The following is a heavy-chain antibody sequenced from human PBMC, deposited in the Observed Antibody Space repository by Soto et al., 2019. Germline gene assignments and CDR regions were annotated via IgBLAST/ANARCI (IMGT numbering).Heavy chain of an antibody. CDR2: IDPSDSYT. D-gene: IGHD3-3*01. Sequence: GESVKISCKGSGYSFTIYWISWVRQMPGKGLEWMGRIDPSDSYTNYSPSFQGHVTISADKSISTAYLQWSSLKASDTAMYYCARQSXDFWSGSPLYYYYGMDVWGQGTTVTVSS. J-gene: IGHJ6*02. CDR1: GYSFTIYW. CDR3: ARQSXDFWSGSPLYYYYGMDV. V-gene: IGHV5-10-1*01.